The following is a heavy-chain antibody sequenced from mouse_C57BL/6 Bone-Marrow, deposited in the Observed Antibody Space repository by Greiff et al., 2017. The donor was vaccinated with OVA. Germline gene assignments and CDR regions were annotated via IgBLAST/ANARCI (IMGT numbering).Heavy chain of an antibody. Sequence: EVQRVESGGGLVKPGGSLKLSCAASGFTFSSYAMSWVRQTPEKRLEWVATISDGGSYTYYPDNVKGRFTISRDNAKNNLYLQMSHLKSEDTAMYYCARVYGSSMSYWYFDVWGTGTTVTVSS. J-gene: IGHJ1*03. CDR2: ISDGGSYT. CDR3: ARVYGSSMSYWYFDV. CDR1: GFTFSSYA. D-gene: IGHD1-1*01. V-gene: IGHV5-4*01.